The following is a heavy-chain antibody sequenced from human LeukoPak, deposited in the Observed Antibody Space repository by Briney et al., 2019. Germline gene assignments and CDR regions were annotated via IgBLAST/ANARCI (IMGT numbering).Heavy chain of an antibody. D-gene: IGHD5-18*01. Sequence: GGSLRLSCAASGFTFSSYAMTWVRQAPGKGLQWVPLISNSGANTYYADSVKGRFTISRDDSKNTLYLLMDSLRAEDTAVYYCAKDIQAANWGQGTLVTVSS. CDR3: AKDIQAAN. V-gene: IGHV3-23*01. J-gene: IGHJ4*02. CDR2: ISNSGANT. CDR1: GFTFSSYA.